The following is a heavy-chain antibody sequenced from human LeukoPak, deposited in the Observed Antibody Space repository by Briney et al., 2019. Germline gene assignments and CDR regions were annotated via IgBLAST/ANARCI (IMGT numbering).Heavy chain of an antibody. Sequence: PGGSLRLSCAASGFTFSSYEMNWVRQAPGKGLEFISYISSSGSIIYYADSVKGRFTISRDNAKNTLYLQMNSLRAEDTAVYYCARDGGYSSGCFDYWGQGTLVTVSS. J-gene: IGHJ4*02. CDR2: ISSSGSII. CDR3: ARDGGYSSGCFDY. D-gene: IGHD6-19*01. V-gene: IGHV3-48*03. CDR1: GFTFSSYE.